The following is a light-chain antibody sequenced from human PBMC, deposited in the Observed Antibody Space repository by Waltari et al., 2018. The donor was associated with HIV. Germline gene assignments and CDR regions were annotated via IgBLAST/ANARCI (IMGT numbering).Light chain of an antibody. CDR3: QQTDSFPYT. J-gene: IGKJ2*01. Sequence: DIQMTLSPSSVSASVGDRVTITCRTSQPISSWLAWYQQKPGKAPELLIYAASSVQSWVPSRFSGSGSGTDFTLTISSLQPEDCATYYCQQTDSFPYTFGQGTKLRIK. CDR1: QPISSW. V-gene: IGKV1D-12*01. CDR2: AAS.